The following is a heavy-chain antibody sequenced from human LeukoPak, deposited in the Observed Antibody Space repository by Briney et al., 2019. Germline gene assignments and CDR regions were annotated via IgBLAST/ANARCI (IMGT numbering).Heavy chain of an antibody. CDR1: GFTFSSYS. Sequence: GGSLRLSCAASGFTFSSYSMNWVRQAPGKGLEWVSSISSSSSYIYYADSVKGRYTISRDNAKNSLYLQMNSLRAEDTAVYYCARLDPSGWYVWGQGTLVTVSS. J-gene: IGHJ4*02. CDR2: ISSSSSYI. D-gene: IGHD6-19*01. V-gene: IGHV3-21*01. CDR3: ARLDPSGWYV.